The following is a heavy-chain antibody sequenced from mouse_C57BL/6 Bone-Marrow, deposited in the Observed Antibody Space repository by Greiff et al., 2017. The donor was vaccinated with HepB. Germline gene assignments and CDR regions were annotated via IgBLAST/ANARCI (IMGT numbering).Heavy chain of an antibody. J-gene: IGHJ4*01. V-gene: IGHV1-5*01. CDR3: TRWEVTTPYCYAMDY. Sequence: DVQLQESGTVLARPGASVKMSCKTSGYTFTSYWMHWVKQRPGQGLEWIGAIYPGNSDTSYNQKFKGKAKLTAVTSASTAYMELSSLTNEDSAVYYCTRWEVTTPYCYAMDYWGQGTSVTVSS. D-gene: IGHD2-2*01. CDR1: GYTFTSYW. CDR2: IYPGNSDT.